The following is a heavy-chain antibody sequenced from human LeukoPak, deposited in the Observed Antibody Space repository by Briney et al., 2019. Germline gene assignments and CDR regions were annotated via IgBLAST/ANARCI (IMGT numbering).Heavy chain of an antibody. J-gene: IGHJ3*02. D-gene: IGHD3-3*01. CDR3: ARDSSAAFNI. CDR1: GFTFSSYW. CDR2: INSDGSST. Sequence: QPGGSLRLSCAASGFTFSSYWMHWVPQAPGKGRVWVSRINSDGSSTTYADSVKGRFSISRDNATNTLYLQVNSLRAEDTAVYYCARDSSAAFNIWGQGTMVTVSS. V-gene: IGHV3-74*03.